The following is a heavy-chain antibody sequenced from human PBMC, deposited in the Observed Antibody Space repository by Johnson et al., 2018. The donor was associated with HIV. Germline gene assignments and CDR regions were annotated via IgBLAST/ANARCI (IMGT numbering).Heavy chain of an antibody. CDR3: ARGGIIHDAFDI. J-gene: IGHJ3*02. CDR2: IRYDGSNK. V-gene: IGHV3-30*02. CDR1: GFTFSSYG. D-gene: IGHD1-1*01. Sequence: QVQLVESGGGVVQPGGSLRLSCAASGFTFSSYGMHWVRQAPGKGLEWVAFIRYDGSNKYYADSLKGRFTISRDNSKNTLYLQMSSLRAEDTAVYYCARGGIIHDAFDIWGQGTMVTVSS.